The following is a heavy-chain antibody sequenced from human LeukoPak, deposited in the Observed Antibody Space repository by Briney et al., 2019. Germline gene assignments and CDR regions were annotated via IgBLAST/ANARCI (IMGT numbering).Heavy chain of an antibody. Sequence: SETLSLTCAVYGGSFSGYYWSWIRQPPGKGLEWIGEINHSGSTNYNPSLKSRVTISVDTSKNQFSLKLSSVTAADTAVYYCARVGNCYDSSGYYSRRPFDYWGQGTLVTVSS. CDR1: GGSFSGYY. CDR3: ARVGNCYDSSGYYSRRPFDY. V-gene: IGHV4-34*01. CDR2: INHSGST. J-gene: IGHJ4*02. D-gene: IGHD3-22*01.